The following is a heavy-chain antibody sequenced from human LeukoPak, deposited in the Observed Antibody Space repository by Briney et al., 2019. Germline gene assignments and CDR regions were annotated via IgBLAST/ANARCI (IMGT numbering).Heavy chain of an antibody. J-gene: IGHJ4*02. CDR2: IFAIFGTA. CDR3: ARAHDSWGIDY. V-gene: IGHV1-69*06. CDR1: GGTFSSYA. Sequence: ASVKVCCKASGGTFSSYAISWVRQAPGQGLEWMGGIFAIFGTAKYTQKFQARVTINADKSTSTAYMELSSLRSEDTAVYYCARAHDSWGIDYWGQGTLVTVSS. D-gene: IGHD7-27*01.